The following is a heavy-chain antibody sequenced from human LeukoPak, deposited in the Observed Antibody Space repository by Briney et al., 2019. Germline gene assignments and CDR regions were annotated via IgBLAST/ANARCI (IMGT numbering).Heavy chain of an antibody. CDR2: IYHSGST. CDR3: ARKYYDFWSGYYKYYYYYMDV. D-gene: IGHD3-3*01. CDR1: GYSISSGYY. Sequence: ESGPGLVKHSETLSLTCAVSGYSISSGYYWGWIRQPPGKGLEWIGSIYHSGSTYYNPSLKSRVTISVDTSKNQFSLKLSSVTAADTAVYYCARKYYDFWSGYYKYYYYYMDVWGKGTTVTVSS. J-gene: IGHJ6*03. V-gene: IGHV4-38-2*01.